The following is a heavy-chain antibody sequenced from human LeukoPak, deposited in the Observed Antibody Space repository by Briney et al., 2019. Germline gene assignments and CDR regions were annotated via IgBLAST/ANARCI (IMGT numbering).Heavy chain of an antibody. Sequence: GGSLRLSCAASGFTFSSYSMNWARQAPGKGLEWVSSISSSSSYIYYADSVKGRFTISRDNAKNSLYLQMNSLRAEDTAVYYCARDLGYCSGGNCSGWFDPWGQGTLVTVSS. CDR1: GFTFSSYS. D-gene: IGHD2-15*01. V-gene: IGHV3-21*01. CDR3: ARDLGYCSGGNCSGWFDP. CDR2: ISSSSSYI. J-gene: IGHJ5*02.